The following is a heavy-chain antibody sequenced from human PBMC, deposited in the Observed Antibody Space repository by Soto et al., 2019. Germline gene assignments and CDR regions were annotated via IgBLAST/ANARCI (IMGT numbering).Heavy chain of an antibody. CDR3: ARHDCISSSCYYYYYYSMDV. Sequence: QVQLVQSGAEVKKPGSSVKVSRKTSGGTFSSYAISWVRQAPGQGREWMGGIIPIFDTANYAQKFQGRVTITADESTSTAYMELSSLRSEDTAVYYCARHDCISSSCYYYYYYSMDVWGQGTTVTVSS. J-gene: IGHJ6*02. CDR1: GGTFSSYA. D-gene: IGHD2-2*01. CDR2: IIPIFDTA. V-gene: IGHV1-69*12.